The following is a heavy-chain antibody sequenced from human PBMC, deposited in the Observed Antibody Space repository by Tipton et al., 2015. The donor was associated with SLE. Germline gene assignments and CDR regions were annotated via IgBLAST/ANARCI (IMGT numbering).Heavy chain of an antibody. CDR1: GGSFSGYY. J-gene: IGHJ6*03. CDR2: INPSGST. CDR3: ARENYDFWSGYDEDYYMDV. V-gene: IGHV4-34*01. D-gene: IGHD3-3*01. Sequence: TLSLTCAVYGGSFSGYYWSWIRQPPGKGLEWIGEINPSGSTNYNPSLKSRVTISVDTSKNQFSLKLSSVTAADTAVYYCARENYDFWSGYDEDYYMDVWGKGTTVTVSS.